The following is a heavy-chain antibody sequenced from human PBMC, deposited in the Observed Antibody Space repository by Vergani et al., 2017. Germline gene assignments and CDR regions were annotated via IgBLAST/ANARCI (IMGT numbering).Heavy chain of an antibody. CDR2: ISGSGGST. J-gene: IGHJ4*02. D-gene: IGHD5-24*01. V-gene: IGHV3-23*01. Sequence: EVQLLESGGSLKQPGGSVRLSCAASGFTFSSYAMSWVRQAPGKGLEWVSTISGSGGSTYYADSVKGRFTISRDNSKNTLYLQMNSLRAEDTAVYFCAKRPDAGIDSWGQGTLVTVSS. CDR3: AKRPDAGIDS. CDR1: GFTFSSYA.